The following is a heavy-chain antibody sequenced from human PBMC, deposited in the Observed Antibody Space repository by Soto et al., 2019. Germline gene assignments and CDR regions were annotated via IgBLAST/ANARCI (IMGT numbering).Heavy chain of an antibody. V-gene: IGHV1-46*01. CDR1: GYTFTSYY. CDR2: INPSGGST. CDR3: ARDRPTEVIASNWFDP. Sequence: ASVKVSCKASGYTFTSYYMHWVRQAPGQGLEWMGIINPSGGSTSYAQKFQGRVTMTRDTSTSTVYMELSSLRSDDTAVYYCARDRPTEVIASNWFDPWGQGTLVTVSS. J-gene: IGHJ5*02. D-gene: IGHD2-21*01.